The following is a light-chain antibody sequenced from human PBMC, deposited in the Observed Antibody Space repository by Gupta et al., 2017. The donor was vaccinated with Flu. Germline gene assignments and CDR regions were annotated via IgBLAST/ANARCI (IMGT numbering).Light chain of an antibody. Sequence: DIVMTQSPDSLAVSLGERATINCRSSQNILYSSNNNNYLAWYQQKPGQPPKLLIYWASTRESGVPDRFSGSGSATDFTLTITSLQAEDVAVYYCQQYDSSPQTFGQGTKVEIK. V-gene: IGKV4-1*01. CDR3: QQYDSSPQT. CDR1: QNILYSSNNNNY. J-gene: IGKJ1*01. CDR2: WAS.